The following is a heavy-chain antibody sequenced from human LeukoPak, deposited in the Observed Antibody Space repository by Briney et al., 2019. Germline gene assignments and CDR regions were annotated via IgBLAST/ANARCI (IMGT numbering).Heavy chain of an antibody. CDR3: ARDEWSWYHPHFDD. CDR1: GFTFSSYW. D-gene: IGHD6-13*01. Sequence: PGGSLRLSCAASGFTFSSYWMSWVRQAPGKGLEWVANIKQDGSEKYYVDSVKGRFTISRDNAKNSLYLQMNSLRAEDTAVYYCARDEWSWYHPHFDDWGQGTLVTVSS. J-gene: IGHJ4*02. V-gene: IGHV3-7*01. CDR2: IKQDGSEK.